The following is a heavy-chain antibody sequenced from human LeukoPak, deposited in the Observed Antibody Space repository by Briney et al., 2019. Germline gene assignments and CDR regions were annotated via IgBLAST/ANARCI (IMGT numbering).Heavy chain of an antibody. J-gene: IGHJ4*02. CDR2: INPNSGGT. CDR1: GYTFTDYS. D-gene: IGHD3-22*01. CDR3: ARNTYYFDNSAGTFDF. V-gene: IGHV1-2*02. Sequence: ASVKVSCKASGYTFTDYSIHWVRQAPGQGLEWMGWINPNSGGTNYVQKFQGRITMTRDTSINTAYMELSRLRSDDTAVFYCARNTYYFDNSAGTFDFWGQGTLVTVSS.